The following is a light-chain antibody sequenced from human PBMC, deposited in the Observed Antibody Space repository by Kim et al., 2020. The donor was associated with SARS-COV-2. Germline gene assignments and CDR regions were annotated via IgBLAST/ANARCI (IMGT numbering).Light chain of an antibody. V-gene: IGLV3-1*01. CDR2: QDS. Sequence: SPGQTASITCSGDKLGDKYACWYQQKPGQSPVLVIYQDSKRPSGIPERFSGSNSGNTATLTISGTQAMDEADYYCQAWDSSTGGVFGGGTKLTVL. CDR1: KLGDKY. J-gene: IGLJ3*02. CDR3: QAWDSSTGGV.